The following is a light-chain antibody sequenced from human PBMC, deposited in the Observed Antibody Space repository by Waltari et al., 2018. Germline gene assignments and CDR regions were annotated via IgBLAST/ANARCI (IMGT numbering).Light chain of an antibody. V-gene: IGKV3-20*01. CDR3: QQYGSSPPYT. Sequence: EIVLTQSPGTLSLSPGERATLSCRAGQSVNSNYLAWYQQKPGQAPRPLIYGASSRATGIPDRFSGSGSGTDFIFTISRLEPEDFAVYYCQQYGSSPPYTFGQGTKLEIK. J-gene: IGKJ2*01. CDR1: QSVNSNY. CDR2: GAS.